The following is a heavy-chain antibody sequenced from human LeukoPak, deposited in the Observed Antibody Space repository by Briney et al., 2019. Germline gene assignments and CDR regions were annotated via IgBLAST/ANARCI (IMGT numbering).Heavy chain of an antibody. J-gene: IGHJ6*02. CDR2: ISSSSSYI. Sequence: GGSLRLSCAASEFTFSTYNMNWVRQAPGKGLEWVSSISSSSSYIYYADSVKGRFTISRDNAKNSLYLQMNSLRAEDTAVYYCARGLGYCSSTSCNYYYYGMDVWGQGTTVTVSS. V-gene: IGHV3-21*06. D-gene: IGHD2-2*01. CDR1: EFTFSTYN. CDR3: ARGLGYCSSTSCNYYYYGMDV.